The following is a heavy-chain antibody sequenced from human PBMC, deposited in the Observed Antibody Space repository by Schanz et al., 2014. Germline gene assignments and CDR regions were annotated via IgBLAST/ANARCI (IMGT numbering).Heavy chain of an antibody. CDR1: RIIFGTYS. D-gene: IGHD2-2*02. J-gene: IGHJ4*02. CDR3: ARDWGYCRRTSCHKVSH. V-gene: IGHV3-21*01. Sequence: VQLVESGGGLVKPGGSLRLSCTASRIIFGTYSMNWIRQTPKGLEWVSSINSRSNFIYYADSVKGRFTISRDNAKNSLYLQMNSLRAEDTALYYCARDWGYCRRTSCHKVSHWGQGTLVNISS. CDR2: INSRSNFI.